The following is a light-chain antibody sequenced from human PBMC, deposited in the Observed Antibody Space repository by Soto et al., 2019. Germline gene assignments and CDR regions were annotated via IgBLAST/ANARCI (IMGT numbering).Light chain of an antibody. CDR2: DVS. J-gene: IGLJ2*01. CDR3: SSYTSSSSYVV. CDR1: SSDVGGYNY. V-gene: IGLV2-14*01. Sequence: QSVLTQPASAYGSPGQSITISCTGTSSDVGGYNYVSWYQQHPGKAPKLMIYDVSNRPSGVSNRFSGSKSGNTASLTISGLQAEDEADYYCSSYTSSSSYVVFGGGTKLTVL.